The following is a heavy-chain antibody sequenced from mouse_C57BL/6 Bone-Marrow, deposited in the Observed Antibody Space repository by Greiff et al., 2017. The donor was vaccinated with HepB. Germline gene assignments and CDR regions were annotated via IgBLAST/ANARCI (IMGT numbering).Heavy chain of an antibody. V-gene: IGHV1-18*01. CDR2: INPNNGGT. CDR1: GYTFTDYN. J-gene: IGHJ2*01. Sequence: VQLQQSGPELVKPGASVKIPCKASGYTFTDYNMDWVKQSHGKSLEWIGDINPNNGGTIYNQKFKGKATLTVDKSSSTAYMELRSLTSEDTAVYYCARSRYDYDPYYFDYWGQGTTLTVSS. D-gene: IGHD2-4*01. CDR3: ARSRYDYDPYYFDY.